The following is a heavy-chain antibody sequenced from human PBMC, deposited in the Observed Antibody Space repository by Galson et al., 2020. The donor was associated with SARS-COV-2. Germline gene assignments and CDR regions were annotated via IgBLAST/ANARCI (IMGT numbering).Heavy chain of an antibody. CDR1: GFTFSSFE. CDR2: ISSSGSPI. Sequence: GGSLRLSCAASGFTFSSFEMNWVRQAPGKGLEWVSYISSSGSPIYYADSVKGRFTISRDNAKNSLYLQMNSLRAEDTAVYYCARAEVVTAYYKFYYYMDVWGKGTTVTVSS. CDR3: ARAEVVTAYYKFYYYMDV. J-gene: IGHJ6*03. D-gene: IGHD2-21*02. V-gene: IGHV3-48*03.